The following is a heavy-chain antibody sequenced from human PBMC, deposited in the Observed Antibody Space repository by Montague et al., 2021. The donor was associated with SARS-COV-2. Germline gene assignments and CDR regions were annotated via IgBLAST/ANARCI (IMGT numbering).Heavy chain of an antibody. Sequence: KKYNDYAVSVKSRVIINPDTSNNRISLQLNSVTPEDTAVYYCARAYCGGDCYFYWYFDLWGRGTLVIVSS. J-gene: IGHJ2*01. CDR3: ARAYCGGDCYFYWYFDL. D-gene: IGHD2-21*02. V-gene: IGHV6-1*01. CDR2: KKYN.